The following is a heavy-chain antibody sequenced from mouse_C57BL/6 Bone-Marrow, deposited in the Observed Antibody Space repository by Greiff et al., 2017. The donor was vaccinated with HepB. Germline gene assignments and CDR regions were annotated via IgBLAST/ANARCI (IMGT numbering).Heavy chain of an antibody. D-gene: IGHD2-4*01. CDR1: GYTFTNYY. CDR3: AIYYDDF. V-gene: IGHV1-19*01. J-gene: IGHJ2*01. CDR2: INPYHGGT. Sequence: VQLQQSGPVLVKPGASVKMSCKASGYTFTNYYMNWVKQSPGKSLEWIGVINPYHGGTSYNQKFQGKATLTVDKSSSTAYMVLNSLTSEDSAVYYCAIYYDDFWGQGTTLTVSS.